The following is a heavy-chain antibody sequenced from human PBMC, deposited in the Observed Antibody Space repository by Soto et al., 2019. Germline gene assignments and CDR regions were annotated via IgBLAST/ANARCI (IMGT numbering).Heavy chain of an antibody. CDR1: GGSISSAAYY. Sequence: QVQLQESGPGLVKPSQTLSLTCTVSGGSISSAAYYWSWIRQHPGKGLEWIGYISHSGSTYYTPSLKRSVIISADTSKNQFSLNLTSVTAVDTAVYYCAREYTYGSNFFDCWGQGALVTVSS. CDR2: ISHSGST. J-gene: IGHJ4*02. D-gene: IGHD5-18*01. V-gene: IGHV4-31*03. CDR3: AREYTYGSNFFDC.